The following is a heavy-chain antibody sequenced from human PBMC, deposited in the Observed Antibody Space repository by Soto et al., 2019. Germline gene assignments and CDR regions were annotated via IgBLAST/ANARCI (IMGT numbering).Heavy chain of an antibody. V-gene: IGHV1-46*01. D-gene: IGHD3-10*01. CDR3: ARDLPTSTRASDF. CDR2: INPRGDST. J-gene: IGHJ4*02. CDR1: GYTFSTYY. Sequence: ASVKVSCKASGYTFSTYYMHWVRQAPGQGLEWMGIINPRGDSTSYAPKFQGRVTMTTDTSTSTVYMELSSLRSEDTAVYYCARDLPTSTRASDFWGQGTLVTVSS.